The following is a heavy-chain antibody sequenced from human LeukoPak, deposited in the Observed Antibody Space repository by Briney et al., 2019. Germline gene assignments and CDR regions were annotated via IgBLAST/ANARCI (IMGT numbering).Heavy chain of an antibody. CDR1: GGSYRGYY. V-gene: IGHV4-34*01. CDR2: INHSGRN. Sequence: SETLSLTCAVYGGSYRGYYWSCIRDPPGKGLEWIGEINHSGRNNYIPCLKSRVTISVDTSKSQFSLMLSTVTAADTAVYYCARRRSSSSGRYNWFDPWGQGTPVTVSS. J-gene: IGHJ5*02. CDR3: ARRRSSSSGRYNWFDP. D-gene: IGHD6-6*01.